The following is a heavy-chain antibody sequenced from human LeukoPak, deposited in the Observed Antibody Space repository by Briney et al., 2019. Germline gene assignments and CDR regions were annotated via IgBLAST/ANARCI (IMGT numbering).Heavy chain of an antibody. CDR1: GYTFTIYY. CDR2: INPSGGST. Sequence: ASVKVSCKASGYTFTIYYIDWVRQAPGQGLEWMGVINPSGGSTRYAQKFQGRVTMTGDPSTRTVYMGLSSLTSDDTAVYYCARGTTDAYWGQGTPVTVSS. CDR3: ARGTTDAY. J-gene: IGHJ4*02. V-gene: IGHV1-46*01. D-gene: IGHD1-1*01.